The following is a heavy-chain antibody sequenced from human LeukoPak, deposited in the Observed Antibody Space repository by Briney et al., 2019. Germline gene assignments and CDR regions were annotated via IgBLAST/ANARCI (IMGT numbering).Heavy chain of an antibody. D-gene: IGHD3-3*01. J-gene: IGHJ6*02. CDR2: INAGNGNT. V-gene: IGHV1-3*01. CDR3: ARDLFPYYDFWSGYGGGYYYYGMDV. CDR1: GYTFTSYA. Sequence: ASVKVSCKASGYTFTSYAMHWVRQAPGQRLEWMGWINAGNGNTKYSQKFQGRVTITRDTSASTAYMELSSLRSEDTAVYYCARDLFPYYDFWSGYGGGYYYYGMDVWGQGTTVTVSS.